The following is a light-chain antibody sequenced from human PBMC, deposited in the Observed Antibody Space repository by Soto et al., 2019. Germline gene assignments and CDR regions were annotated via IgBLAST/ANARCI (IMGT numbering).Light chain of an antibody. J-gene: IGLJ3*02. CDR3: ETWDSNTHTV. Sequence: QLVLTQSSSASASLGSSVKLTCTLSSGHSSYIIAWHQQQPGKAPRYLMKLEGSGSYNKGSGVPDRFSGSSSGADRYLTISNLQFEDEAEYYCETWDSNTHTVFCGGTKLTVL. CDR2: LEGSGSY. V-gene: IGLV4-60*02. CDR1: SGHSSYI.